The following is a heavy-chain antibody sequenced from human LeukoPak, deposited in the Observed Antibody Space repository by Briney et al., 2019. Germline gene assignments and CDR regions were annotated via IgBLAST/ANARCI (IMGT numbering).Heavy chain of an antibody. V-gene: IGHV1-18*01. CDR3: ARNPPRTGDFNF. D-gene: IGHD7-27*01. CDR2: ISAYNGNT. J-gene: IGHJ4*02. Sequence: EASVKVSCKASGYTFTSYGISWVRQAPGQGLEWMGWISAYNGNTNYAQKFQGRVTMTRDTSTNTAYMELSALTSEDTAVYYCARNPPRTGDFNFWGQGALVTVSS. CDR1: GYTFTSYG.